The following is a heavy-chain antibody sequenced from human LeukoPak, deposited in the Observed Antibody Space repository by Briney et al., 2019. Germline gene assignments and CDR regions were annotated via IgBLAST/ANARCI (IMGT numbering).Heavy chain of an antibody. J-gene: IGHJ4*02. CDR1: GYTFTGYY. CDR2: INPNSGGT. V-gene: IGHV1-2*02. Sequence: ASVKVSCKASGYTFTGYYMRGVRQAPGQGVEWMGWINPNSGGTNYAQKLQGTVTMTTDTSTSTAYIELRSLRSDATAVYYCARDRDMITFGGANFDYWGQGTLVTVSS. D-gene: IGHD3-16*01. CDR3: ARDRDMITFGGANFDY.